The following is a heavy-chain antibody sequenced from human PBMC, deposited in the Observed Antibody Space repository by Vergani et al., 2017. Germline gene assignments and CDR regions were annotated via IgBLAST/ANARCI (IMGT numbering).Heavy chain of an antibody. CDR1: EYSFGNYW. D-gene: IGHD3-22*01. J-gene: IGHJ3*02. V-gene: IGHV5-51*03. CDR3: ARTYYYDSSGSNDAFDI. CDR2: IYPADSDT. Sequence: EVELVQSGPEMRKPGESLKISCKGSEYSFGNYWIGWVRQMPGKGLEWMGIIYPADSDTRYSPSFQGQVTISADKSISTAFLQWDSLKASDTALYYCARTYYYDSSGSNDAFDIWGQGTMVTVSS.